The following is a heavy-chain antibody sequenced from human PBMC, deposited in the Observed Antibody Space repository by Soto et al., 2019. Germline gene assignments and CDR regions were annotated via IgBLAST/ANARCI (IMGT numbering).Heavy chain of an antibody. Sequence: GASVKVSCKASGYTFTSYDINWVRQATGQGLEWMGWMNPNGGNTGYAQKFQGRVTMTRNTSISTAYMELSSLRSEDTAVYYCARGLDTIFGVVIHYYYMDVWGKGTTVTVSS. CDR1: GYTFTSYD. J-gene: IGHJ6*03. CDR3: ARGLDTIFGVVIHYYYMDV. V-gene: IGHV1-8*01. CDR2: MNPNGGNT. D-gene: IGHD3-3*01.